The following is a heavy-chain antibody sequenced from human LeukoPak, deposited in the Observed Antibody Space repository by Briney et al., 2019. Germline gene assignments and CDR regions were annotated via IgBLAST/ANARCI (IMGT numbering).Heavy chain of an antibody. CDR1: GYSISSGYY. CDR2: IYHSGST. J-gene: IGHJ4*02. Sequence: SETLSLTCTVSGYSISSGYYWGWSRQPPGKGLEWSGSIYHSGSTYYNPSLKSRVTISVDTSKNQSSLNLSPVPAADKAVYYCARAVVSVTTGGYFDYWGQGTLVTVSS. D-gene: IGHD4-17*01. V-gene: IGHV4-38-2*02. CDR3: ARAVVSVTTGGYFDY.